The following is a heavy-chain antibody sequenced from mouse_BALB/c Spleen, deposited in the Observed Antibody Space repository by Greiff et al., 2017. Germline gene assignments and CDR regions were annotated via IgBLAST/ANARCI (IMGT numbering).Heavy chain of an antibody. CDR2: INPSTGYT. Sequence: QVQLQQSGAELAKPGASVKMSCKASGYTFTSYWMHWVKQRPGQGLEWIGYINPSTGYTEYNQKFKDKATLTADKSSSTAYMQLSSLTSEDSAVYYCASLYGNYAMDYWGQGTSDTVSS. D-gene: IGHD2-1*01. CDR1: GYTFTSYW. V-gene: IGHV1-7*01. J-gene: IGHJ4*01. CDR3: ASLYGNYAMDY.